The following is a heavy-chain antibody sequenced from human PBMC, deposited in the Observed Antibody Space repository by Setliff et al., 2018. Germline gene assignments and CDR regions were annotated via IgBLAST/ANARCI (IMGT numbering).Heavy chain of an antibody. Sequence: PSETLSLTCSVYGESFSNNYWSWIRQTPGKGLEWIGESNHGGSTSYHPSLKSRVTISVDHLKNQVSLNLKSVTAADTAVYFCAGATGVTYTWYFEHWGQGSLVTVSS. V-gene: IGHV4-34*01. CDR2: SNHGGST. CDR3: AGATGVTYTWYFEH. J-gene: IGHJ1*01. CDR1: GESFSNNY. D-gene: IGHD2-21*02.